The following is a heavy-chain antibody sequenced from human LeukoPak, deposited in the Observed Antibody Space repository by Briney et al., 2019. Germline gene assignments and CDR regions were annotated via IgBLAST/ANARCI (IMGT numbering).Heavy chain of an antibody. J-gene: IGHJ4*02. Sequence: GGSLRLSCAASGFTFSSYGMHWVRQAPGKGLEWVAVISYDGSNKYYADSVKGRFTISRDNSKNTLYLQMNSLRAEDTAVYYCANIVVVAARFDYWGQGTLVTVSS. CDR2: ISYDGSNK. CDR1: GFTFSSYG. CDR3: ANIVVVAARFDY. D-gene: IGHD2-15*01. V-gene: IGHV3-30*18.